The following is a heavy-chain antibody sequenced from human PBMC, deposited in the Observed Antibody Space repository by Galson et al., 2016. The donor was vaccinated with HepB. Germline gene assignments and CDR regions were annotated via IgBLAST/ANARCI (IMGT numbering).Heavy chain of an antibody. CDR1: GGSISSGY. D-gene: IGHD6-19*01. V-gene: IGHV4-4*07. CDR3: ARAEKYSSGGYGLIDY. CDR2: IYPSGST. J-gene: IGHJ4*02. Sequence: SETLSLTCTVSGGSISSGYWTWIRQSAGKGLEWIGRIYPSGSTNYNPSLNSRVTMSIDMSKNQFSLRLRSVTAADTAVYYCARAEKYSSGGYGLIDYWGQGPLVSVSS.